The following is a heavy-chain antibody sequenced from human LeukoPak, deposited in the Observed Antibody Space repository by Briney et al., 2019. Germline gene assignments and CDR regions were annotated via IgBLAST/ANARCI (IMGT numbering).Heavy chain of an antibody. V-gene: IGHV4-39*07. J-gene: IGHJ4*02. CDR2: IYYSGST. Sequence: SETLSLTCTVSGGSISSSSYYWGWIRQPPGKGLEWIGSIYYSGSTYYNPSLKSRVTISVDMSKNQFSLKLSSVTAADTAVYYCARTSYGDYDYVWGGHRAFDYWGQGSLITVSS. D-gene: IGHD3-16*02. CDR1: GGSISSSSYY. CDR3: ARTSYGDYDYVWGGHRAFDY.